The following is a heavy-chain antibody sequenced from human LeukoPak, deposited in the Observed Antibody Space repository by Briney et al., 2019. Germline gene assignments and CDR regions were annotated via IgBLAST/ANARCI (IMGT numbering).Heavy chain of an antibody. CDR3: ARDEYYYGSGSYRYDY. CDR1: GGSISSYY. D-gene: IGHD3-10*01. CDR2: IHTSGST. V-gene: IGHV4-4*07. Sequence: PSETLSLTCYFSGGSISSYYWSWIRQPAGKGLEWIGRIHTSGSTNYNPSLKSRVTMSVDTSKNQFSLKLKSVTAADTAVYYCARDEYYYGSGSYRYDYWGQGTLVTVSS. J-gene: IGHJ4*02.